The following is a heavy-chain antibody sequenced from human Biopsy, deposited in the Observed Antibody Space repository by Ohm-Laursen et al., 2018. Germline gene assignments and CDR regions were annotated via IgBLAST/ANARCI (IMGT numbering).Heavy chain of an antibody. J-gene: IGHJ1*01. CDR1: GGTFSNYG. Sequence: SSVKVSCKTPGGTFSNYGVNWVRQAPGQGLEWLGGNIPILGTGNYAQKFRDRVTVAADTSTSTATMGLRSLRSDDTAVYYCATKLTGYFHHWGQGTLVIVSS. CDR2: NIPILGTG. V-gene: IGHV1-69*06. D-gene: IGHD3-9*01. CDR3: ATKLTGYFHH.